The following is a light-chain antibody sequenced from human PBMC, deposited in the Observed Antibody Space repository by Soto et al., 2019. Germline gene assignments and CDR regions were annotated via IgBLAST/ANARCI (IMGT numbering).Light chain of an antibody. V-gene: IGKV3-15*01. CDR1: QSINNN. CDR3: QQYNDRPLT. Sequence: EIVMTQSPATLSVSPGERATLSCRASQSINNNLAWYQQKRGQGPRLLIYGASSRATGTPARFSGSGSGTGFTLPISSLQSEEFAIGCWQQYNDRPLTFGGGTKVEIK. CDR2: GAS. J-gene: IGKJ4*01.